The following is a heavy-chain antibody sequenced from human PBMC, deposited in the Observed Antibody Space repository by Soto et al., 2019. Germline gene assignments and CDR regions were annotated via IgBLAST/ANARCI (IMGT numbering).Heavy chain of an antibody. CDR2: ISYDGSNK. CDR3: AKSVHDYGDYPSLTENY. J-gene: IGHJ4*02. V-gene: IGHV3-30*18. Sequence: GGSLRLSCAASGFTFSSYGMHWVRQAPGKGLEWVAVISYDGSNKYYADSVKGRFTISRDNSKNTLYLQMNSLRAEDTAVYYCAKSVHDYGDYPSLTENYWGQGTLVTVSS. D-gene: IGHD4-17*01. CDR1: GFTFSSYG.